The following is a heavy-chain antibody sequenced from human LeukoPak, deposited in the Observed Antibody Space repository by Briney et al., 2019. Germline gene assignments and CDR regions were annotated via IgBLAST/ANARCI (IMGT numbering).Heavy chain of an antibody. CDR1: GFTLSSYA. CDR2: ISGSGGST. D-gene: IGHD6-13*01. V-gene: IGHV3-23*01. CDR3: AKDPRGIAAARGADY. Sequence: QPGGSLRLSCAASGFTLSSYAMSWVRQAPGKGLEWVSAISGSGGSTYYADPVKGRFTISRDNSKNTLYLQMNSLRAEDTAVYYCAKDPRGIAAARGADYWGQGTLVTVSS. J-gene: IGHJ4*02.